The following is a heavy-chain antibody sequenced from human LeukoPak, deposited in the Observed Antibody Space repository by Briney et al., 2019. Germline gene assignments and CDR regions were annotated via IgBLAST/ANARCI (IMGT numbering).Heavy chain of an antibody. CDR3: ARHKLTTVTVDAFDI. CDR2: IYYSGST. J-gene: IGHJ3*02. V-gene: IGHV4-59*08. D-gene: IGHD4-17*01. Sequence: SETLSLTCTVSGGSISSYYWSWIRQPPGKGLEWIGYIYYSGSTNYNPSLKSRVTISVDTSKNQFSLKLSSVTAADTAVYYCARHKLTTVTVDAFDIWGQGTMVTVSS. CDR1: GGSISSYY.